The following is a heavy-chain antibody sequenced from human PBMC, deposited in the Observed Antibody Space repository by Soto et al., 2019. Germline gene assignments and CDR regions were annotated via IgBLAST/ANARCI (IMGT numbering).Heavy chain of an antibody. CDR2: IYHSGST. D-gene: IGHD4-4*01. Sequence: SETLSLTCAVSGGSISSGGYSWSWIRQPPGKGLEWIGYIYHSGSTYYNPSLKSRVTISVDRSKNQFSLKLSSVTAADTAVYYCARGVYSREYYYHGMDVWGQGTTVTVSS. J-gene: IGHJ6*02. CDR1: GGSISSGGYS. CDR3: ARGVYSREYYYHGMDV. V-gene: IGHV4-30-2*01.